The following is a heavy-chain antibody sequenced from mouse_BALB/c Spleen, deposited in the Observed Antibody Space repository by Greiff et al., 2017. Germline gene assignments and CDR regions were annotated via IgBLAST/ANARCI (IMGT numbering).Heavy chain of an antibody. V-gene: IGHV1-54*01. J-gene: IGHJ2*01. CDR3: ARGSSYDY. D-gene: IGHD1-1*01. CDR2: INPGSGGT. Sequence: QVQLQQSGAELVRPGTSVKVSCKASGYAFTNYLIEWVKQRPGQGLEWIGVINPGSGGTNYNEKFKGKATLTADKSSSTAYMQLSSLTSDDSAVYCCARGSSYDYWGQGTTLTVSS. CDR1: GYAFTNYL.